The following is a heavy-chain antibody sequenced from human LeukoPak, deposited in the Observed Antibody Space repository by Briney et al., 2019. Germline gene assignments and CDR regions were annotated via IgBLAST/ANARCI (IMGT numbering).Heavy chain of an antibody. CDR2: ISSSSSYI. Sequence: GGSLRLSCAASGFTFSSYSMNWVRQAPGKGLEWVSSISSSSSYIYYADSVKGRFTISRDNAKNSLYLQMDSLRAEDTAVYYCARDSLMDSGSYYFDYWGQGTLVTVSS. CDR3: ARDSLMDSGSYYFDY. CDR1: GFTFSSYS. D-gene: IGHD1-26*01. V-gene: IGHV3-21*01. J-gene: IGHJ4*02.